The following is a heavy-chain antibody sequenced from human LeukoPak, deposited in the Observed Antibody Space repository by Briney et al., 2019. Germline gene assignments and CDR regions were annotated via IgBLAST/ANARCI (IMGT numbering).Heavy chain of an antibody. Sequence: PSETLSLTCAVSGGSISSDNWWSCVRQPPGKGLEWIGEINHSGSTNYNPSLKSRATISVDTSKNQFSLKLSSLTAADTAVYYCARGQRQLDINYYCYLDVWGKGTTVTVSS. CDR3: ARGQRQLDINYYCYLDV. V-gene: IGHV4-4*02. CDR2: INHSGST. J-gene: IGHJ6*03. CDR1: GGSISSDNW. D-gene: IGHD6-6*01.